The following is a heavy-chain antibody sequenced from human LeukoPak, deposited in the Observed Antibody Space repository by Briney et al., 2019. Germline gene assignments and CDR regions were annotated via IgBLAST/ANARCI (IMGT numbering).Heavy chain of an antibody. V-gene: IGHV3-48*04. CDR1: GFTFSSYS. CDR2: ISSSSSTI. D-gene: IGHD3-16*02. Sequence: PGGSLRLSCAASGFTFSSYSMNWVRQAPGKGLEWVSYISSSSSTIYYADSVKGRFTISRDNAKNSLYLQMNSLRAEDTAVYYCARAFRQRSYRLGYFDYWGQGTLVTVSS. CDR3: ARAFRQRSYRLGYFDY. J-gene: IGHJ4*02.